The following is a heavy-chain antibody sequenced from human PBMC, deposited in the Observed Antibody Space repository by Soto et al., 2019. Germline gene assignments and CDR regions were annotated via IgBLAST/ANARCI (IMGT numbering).Heavy chain of an antibody. CDR1: GFTFSSHG. J-gene: IGHJ6*02. D-gene: IGHD6-13*01. Sequence: QEQLVESGGGVVQPGRSLRLSCAASGFTFSSHGIHWVRQAPGKGLQWVAVIWSDGTDKFYADSVKGRFTISRDNSKNTLYLQIYNLRAEDTAVFYCARASRKYGMDVWGQGTTVTVSS. V-gene: IGHV3-33*01. CDR2: IWSDGTDK. CDR3: ARASRKYGMDV.